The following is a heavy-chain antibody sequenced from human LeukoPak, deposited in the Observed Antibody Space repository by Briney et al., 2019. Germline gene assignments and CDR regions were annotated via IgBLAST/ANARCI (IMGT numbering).Heavy chain of an antibody. Sequence: GGSLRLSXAASGFTFSSYAMSWVRQAPGKGLEWVSAISGSGGDTYSADSVKGRFTISRDNSKSTLYLQMNSLRAEDTAVYYCARQLGYCSGGNCYFDYGGQGTLVTVSS. J-gene: IGHJ4*02. CDR2: ISGSGGDT. D-gene: IGHD2-15*01. CDR1: GFTFSSYA. CDR3: ARQLGYCSGGNCYFDY. V-gene: IGHV3-23*01.